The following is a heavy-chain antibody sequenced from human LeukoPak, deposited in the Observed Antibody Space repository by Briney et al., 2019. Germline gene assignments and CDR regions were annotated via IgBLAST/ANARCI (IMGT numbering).Heavy chain of an antibody. J-gene: IGHJ6*03. CDR2: IYYSGST. CDR3: ARHFTFSYYYMDV. CDR1: GGSISSYY. Sequence: SETLSLTCTVSGGSISSYYWSWIRQPPGKGLEWIGYIYYSGSTNYNPSLKSRVTISVDTSKNQFSLKLSSVTAADTAVYYCARHFTFSYYYMDVWGKGTTVTVSS. V-gene: IGHV4-59*08.